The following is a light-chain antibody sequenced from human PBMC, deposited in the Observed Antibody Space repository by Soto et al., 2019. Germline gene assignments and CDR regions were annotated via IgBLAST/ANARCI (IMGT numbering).Light chain of an antibody. CDR1: QSVGSD. J-gene: IGKJ1*01. Sequence: EILVTQSPATMFLSPVESATLSCRVSQSVGSDLAWYQQKAGQAPRLLMYSTSIRATGIPDRFSGSGSGTDFTLTISRLDPEDFAVYYCQHYDRAPMWTFGQGTKVDIK. CDR2: STS. CDR3: QHYDRAPMWT. V-gene: IGKV3-20*01.